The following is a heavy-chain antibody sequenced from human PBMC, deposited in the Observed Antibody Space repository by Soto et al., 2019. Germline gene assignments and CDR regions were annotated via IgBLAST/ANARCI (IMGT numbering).Heavy chain of an antibody. D-gene: IGHD3-10*01. CDR3: ARAGGEPPGPYYHYAMDV. J-gene: IGHJ6*02. CDR2: INPSGGST. V-gene: IGHV1-46*01. Sequence: QVQLVQSGAEVKKPGASVKVSCKASGYTFTTYTFTNYYIHSVRRAPGQGLERMGIINPSGGSTSYAQKFQGRVSMTRGTSTSTVDMELSSLRSEDTAIYYCARAGGEPPGPYYHYAMDVWCQGNTVTVAS. CDR1: GYTFTTYTFTNYY.